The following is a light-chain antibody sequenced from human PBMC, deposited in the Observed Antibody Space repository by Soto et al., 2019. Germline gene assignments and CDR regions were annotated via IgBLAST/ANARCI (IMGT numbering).Light chain of an antibody. Sequence: DIHMTQSPSSLSASVGYIFTITCQASQNINNYLNWYQQKPGRAPKLLIYDASNLEAGVPSRFRGSGSGTDFTFTIGSMKPEDIATYYCQQYENIPTFGHGTRLEIK. V-gene: IGKV1-33*01. CDR2: DAS. CDR1: QNINNY. J-gene: IGKJ5*01. CDR3: QQYENIPT.